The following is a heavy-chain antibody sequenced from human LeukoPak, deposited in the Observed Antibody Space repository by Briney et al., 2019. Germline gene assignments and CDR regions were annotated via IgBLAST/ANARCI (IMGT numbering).Heavy chain of an antibody. D-gene: IGHD2-15*01. J-gene: IGHJ3*02. CDR1: GASVSGSPYY. CDR2: IYSSGST. Sequence: SETLSLTCTVSGASVSGSPYYWGWIRQPPGKGLEWIGSIYSSGSTYYNPSLKSRVTISVDTSKNQFSLKLSSVTAADTAVYYCARDQDCSGGSCSPGGVEDAFDIWGQGTMVTVSS. V-gene: IGHV4-39*07. CDR3: ARDQDCSGGSCSPGGVEDAFDI.